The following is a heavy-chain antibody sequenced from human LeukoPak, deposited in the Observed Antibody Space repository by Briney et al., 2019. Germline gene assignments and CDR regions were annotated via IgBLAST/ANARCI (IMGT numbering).Heavy chain of an antibody. CDR1: GFTFSSYG. D-gene: IGHD1-26*01. CDR3: ARDGGSYGGGYFDY. V-gene: IGHV3-33*01. J-gene: IGHJ4*02. Sequence: PGRSLRLSCAASGFTFSSYGMHWVRQAPGKGLEWVAVIWYDGSNKCYADSVKGRFTISRDNSKNTLYLQMNSLRAEDTAVYYCARDGGSYGGGYFDYWGQGTLVTVSS. CDR2: IWYDGSNK.